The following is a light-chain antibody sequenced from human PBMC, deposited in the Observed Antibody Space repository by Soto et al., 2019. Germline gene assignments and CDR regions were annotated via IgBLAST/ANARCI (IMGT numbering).Light chain of an antibody. CDR1: QSIRSY. J-gene: IGKJ1*01. CDR3: QQSYSTPPWT. CDR2: DAS. V-gene: IGKV1-39*01. Sequence: DIQLTQSPSSLSASVGDKVTITCRASQSIRSYLNWVQQKPGKAPKLLIYDASSLQTGVPSRFSGSGSGTDFSLTISSPQPEDFATYYCQQSYSTPPWTFGQGTKVDI.